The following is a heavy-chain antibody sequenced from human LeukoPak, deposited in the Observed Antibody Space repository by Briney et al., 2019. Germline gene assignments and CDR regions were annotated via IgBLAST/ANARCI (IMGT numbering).Heavy chain of an antibody. CDR3: AKDIKRQQLVSWD. CDR1: GFTFDDYA. Sequence: GGSLRLSCAASGFTFDDYAMHWVRQAPGKGLEWVSGISLNSGSIGYADSVKGRFTISRDNAKNSLYLQMNSLRAEDTALYYCAKDIKRQQLVSWDWGQGTLVTVSS. V-gene: IGHV3-9*01. D-gene: IGHD6-13*01. CDR2: ISLNSGSI. J-gene: IGHJ4*02.